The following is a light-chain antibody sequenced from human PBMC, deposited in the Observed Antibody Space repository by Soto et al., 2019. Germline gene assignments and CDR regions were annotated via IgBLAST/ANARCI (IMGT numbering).Light chain of an antibody. CDR2: DVS. J-gene: IGLJ1*01. Sequence: QSALTQPASVSGSPGQSITISCTGTSSDVGDYNYVSWYQQHPGKVPKLMIYDVSDRPSGVSNRFSGSKSGNTASLPISGLQAEDEADYYCSSFTRSDSDVFGTGTKLTVL. V-gene: IGLV2-14*03. CDR3: SSFTRSDSDV. CDR1: SSDVGDYNY.